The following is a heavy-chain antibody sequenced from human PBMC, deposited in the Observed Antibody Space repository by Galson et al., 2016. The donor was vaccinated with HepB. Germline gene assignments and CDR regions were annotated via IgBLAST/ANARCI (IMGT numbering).Heavy chain of an antibody. CDR1: GFPFSTYG. V-gene: IGHV3-33*01. CDR3: ARDAFPDDACDI. J-gene: IGHJ3*02. Sequence: SLRLSCAAPGFPFSTYGMHWVRQAPGKGLEWVAVIWYDGSNQYYADSVKGRFTISRDISKNTLYLQMNSLRAEDTALYYCARDAFPDDACDIWGQGTMVTVSS. D-gene: IGHD3-16*01. CDR2: IWYDGSNQ.